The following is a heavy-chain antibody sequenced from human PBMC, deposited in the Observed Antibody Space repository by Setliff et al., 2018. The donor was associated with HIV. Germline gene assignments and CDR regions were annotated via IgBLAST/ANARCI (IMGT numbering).Heavy chain of an antibody. CDR2: ISSSSSTI. D-gene: IGHD3-10*01. CDR3: ARGPHSSRGQNYQYMDV. J-gene: IGHJ6*03. CDR1: GFTFSSYS. Sequence: PGGSLSLPCAASGFTFSSYSMNWVRQAPGKGLEWVSYISSSSSTIYYADSVKGRFTISRDNAKNSLYLQMNSLRAEDTAVYYCARGPHSSRGQNYQYMDVWVKGTTVTVSS. V-gene: IGHV3-48*01.